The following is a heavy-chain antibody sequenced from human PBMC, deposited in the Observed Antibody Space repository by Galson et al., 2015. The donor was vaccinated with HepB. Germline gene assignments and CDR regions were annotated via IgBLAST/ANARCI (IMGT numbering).Heavy chain of an antibody. CDR2: IWYDGSNK. J-gene: IGHJ6*02. CDR3: ARDREAYYYYGMDV. Sequence: SLRLSCAASGFTFSDYYMSWVRQAPGKGLEWVAVIWYDGSNKYYADSVKGRFTISRDNSKNTLYLQMNSLRAEDTAVYYCARDREAYYYYGMDVWGQGTTVTVSS. D-gene: IGHD1-26*01. CDR1: GFTFSDYY. V-gene: IGHV3-33*08.